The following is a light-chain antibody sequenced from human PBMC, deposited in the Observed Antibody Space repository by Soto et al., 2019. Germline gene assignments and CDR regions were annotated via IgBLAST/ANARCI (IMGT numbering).Light chain of an antibody. J-gene: IGKJ4*01. V-gene: IGKV3-11*01. CDR1: QSVRSY. CDR3: QQRSNWPPLT. CDR2: DAS. Sequence: EIVWTQSPATLSLSPGERVTLPCRASQSVRSYLAWYQQKPGQAPRLLIYDASNRATGIPARFSGSGSGTDFTLTISSLEPEDFAVYYCQQRSNWPPLTFGGGTKVDI.